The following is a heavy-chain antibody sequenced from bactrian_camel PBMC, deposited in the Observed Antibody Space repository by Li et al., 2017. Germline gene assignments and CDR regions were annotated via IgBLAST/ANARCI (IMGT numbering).Heavy chain of an antibody. CDR2: IDPDAST. D-gene: IGHD1*01. CDR3: AAGRYLITCSRTEFLN. Sequence: HVQLVESGGGSVQAGGSLRLSCAASQRFVLSAYCMAWFRQAPGKEREWVATIDPDASTRYPDSVEGRFTISKDNAKNTLYLQASSLKPEDTGMYYCAAGRYLITCSRTEFLNWGQGTQVTVSS. J-gene: IGHJ4*01. CDR1: QRFVLSAYC. V-gene: IGHV3S1*01.